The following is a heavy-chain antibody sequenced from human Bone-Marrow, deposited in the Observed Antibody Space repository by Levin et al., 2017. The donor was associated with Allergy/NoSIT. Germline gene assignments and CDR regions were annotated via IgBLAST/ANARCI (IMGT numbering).Heavy chain of an antibody. Sequence: GGSLRLSCAASGFSFSSYAMTWVRQAPGKGLEWVSSISGNGGSTYSADSVKGRFTVSRDNSKNTLYLQMNSLRADDTGVYFCAQDHAFDIGVRTYHYYGMDVWGQGTTVTVSS. CDR1: GFSFSSYA. CDR2: ISGNGGST. CDR3: AQDHAFDIGVRTYHYYGMDV. J-gene: IGHJ6*02. D-gene: IGHD6-6*01. V-gene: IGHV3-23*01.